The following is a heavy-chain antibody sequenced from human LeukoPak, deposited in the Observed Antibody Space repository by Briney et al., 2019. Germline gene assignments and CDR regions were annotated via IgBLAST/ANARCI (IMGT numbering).Heavy chain of an antibody. D-gene: IGHD6-13*01. CDR2: IDYSGRT. V-gene: IGHV4-59*01. J-gene: IGHJ4*02. CDR3: ATSGTWSSIDF. Sequence: SGTLSLTCAISGGSINSYYWTWIRQSPGKGLEWMGQIDYSGRTNYKPSLESRVSMSIDMSRRQFSLTLTSVTAADTAVYFCATSGTWSSIDFWGQGTLVTVSS. CDR1: GGSINSYY.